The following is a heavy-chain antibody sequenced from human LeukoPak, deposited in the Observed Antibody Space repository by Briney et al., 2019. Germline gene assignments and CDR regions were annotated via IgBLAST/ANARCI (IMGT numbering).Heavy chain of an antibody. CDR1: EFTFSSYA. Sequence: PGGSLRLSCAASEFTFSSYAMHWVRQAAGKGLEWVAAISFDGSNRYYADSVKGRFTISRDNSKNTLFLQMNSLRTEDTALYYCARDSSTYSRSYFHFDYWGQGTLVTVSS. V-gene: IGHV3-30*04. CDR3: ARDSSTYSRSYFHFDY. J-gene: IGHJ4*02. CDR2: ISFDGSNR. D-gene: IGHD1-26*01.